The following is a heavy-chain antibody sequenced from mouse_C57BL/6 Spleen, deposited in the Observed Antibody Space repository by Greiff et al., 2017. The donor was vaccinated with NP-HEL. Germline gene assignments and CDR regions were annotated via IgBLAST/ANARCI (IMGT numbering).Heavy chain of an antibody. CDR1: GYAFSSYW. CDR3: ARAGDYYGSSWVDY. CDR2: IYPGDGDT. V-gene: IGHV1-80*01. D-gene: IGHD1-1*01. J-gene: IGHJ2*01. Sequence: QVQLQQSGAELVKPGASVKISCKASGYAFSSYWMNWVKQRPGKGLEWIGQIYPGDGDTNYNGKFKGKATLTADKSSSTAYMQLSSLTSEDSAVYFCARAGDYYGSSWVDYWGQGTTLTVSS.